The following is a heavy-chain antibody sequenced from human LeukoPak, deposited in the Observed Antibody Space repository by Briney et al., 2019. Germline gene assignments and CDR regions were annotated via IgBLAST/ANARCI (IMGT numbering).Heavy chain of an antibody. D-gene: IGHD6-19*01. Sequence: PSETLSLTCAVYGGSFSGYYWSWIRQPPGKGLEWIGEINHRGSTNYNPSLKSRVSISVDTSKNQFSLKLTSVTAADTAVYYCAGKAVAGPYFDYWGQGTLVAVSS. CDR2: INHRGST. CDR3: AGKAVAGPYFDY. CDR1: GGSFSGYY. V-gene: IGHV4-34*01. J-gene: IGHJ4*02.